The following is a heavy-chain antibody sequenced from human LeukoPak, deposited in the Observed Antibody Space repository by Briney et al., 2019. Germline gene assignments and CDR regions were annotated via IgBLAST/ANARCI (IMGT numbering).Heavy chain of an antibody. J-gene: IGHJ5*02. CDR3: ARDRITIFGVVQNWFDP. D-gene: IGHD3-3*01. CDR1: GGSISSGDYY. Sequence: SQTLSLTCTVSGGSISSGDYYWSWIRQPQGKGLERIGYIYYSGSTYYNPSLKSRVTISVDTSKNQFSLKLSSVTAADTAVYYCARDRITIFGVVQNWFDPWGQGTLVTVSS. V-gene: IGHV4-30-4*08. CDR2: IYYSGST.